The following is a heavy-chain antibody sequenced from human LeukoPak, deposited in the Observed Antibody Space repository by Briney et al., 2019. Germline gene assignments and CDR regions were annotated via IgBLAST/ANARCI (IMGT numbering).Heavy chain of an antibody. CDR1: GGTFSSYA. CDR3: AREPTPFGSGSYPPTGGGYYYMDV. D-gene: IGHD3-10*01. CDR2: IIPIFGTA. V-gene: IGHV1-69*06. J-gene: IGHJ6*03. Sequence: ASVKVSCKASGGTFSSYAISWVRQAPGQGLEWMGGIIPIFGTANYAQKFQGRVTITADKSTSTAYMELSSLRTDDTAVYYCAREPTPFGSGSYPPTGGGYYYMDVWGKGTTVTISS.